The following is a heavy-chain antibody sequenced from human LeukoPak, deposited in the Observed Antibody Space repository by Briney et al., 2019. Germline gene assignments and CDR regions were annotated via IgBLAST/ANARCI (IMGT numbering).Heavy chain of an antibody. CDR1: GFIFSDYY. V-gene: IGHV3-11*01. CDR2: ISSSGITI. D-gene: IGHD1-14*01. J-gene: IGHJ4*02. Sequence: PGGSLRLSCAASGFIFSDYYMSWIRQAPGKGLEWVSYISSSGITIYYADSVKGRFTISRDNAKNSLYLQMNSLRAEDTAVYYCAKPARTDYADYWGQGTLVTVSS. CDR3: AKPARTDYADY.